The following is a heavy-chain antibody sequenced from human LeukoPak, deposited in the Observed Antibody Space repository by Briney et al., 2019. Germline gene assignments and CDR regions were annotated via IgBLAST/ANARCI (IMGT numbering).Heavy chain of an antibody. CDR1: GGSISSGSYY. J-gene: IGHJ4*02. D-gene: IGHD6-19*01. CDR2: IYTSGTT. V-gene: IGHV4-61*02. CDR3: ARVFSVAGTFDY. Sequence: SETLSLTCTVSGGSISSGSYYWSWVRQPAGKGLEWIGRIYTSGTTNYNPSLRSRVTISVDTSKNQFSLRLSSVTAADTAVYYCARVFSVAGTFDYWGQGTLVTVSS.